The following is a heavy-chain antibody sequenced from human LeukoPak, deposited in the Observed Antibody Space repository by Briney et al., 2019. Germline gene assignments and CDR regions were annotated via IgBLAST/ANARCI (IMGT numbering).Heavy chain of an antibody. V-gene: IGHV4-31*03. Sequence: PSETLSLTCTVSGGSISSGGYYWSWIRQHPGKGLEWVGYIYYSGSTYYNPSLKSRVTISVDTSKNQFSLKLSSVTAADTAVYYCARAGGFFSPFGYWGQGTLVTVSS. CDR2: IYYSGST. J-gene: IGHJ4*02. CDR3: ARAGGFFSPFGY. CDR1: GGSISSGGYY. D-gene: IGHD3-3*01.